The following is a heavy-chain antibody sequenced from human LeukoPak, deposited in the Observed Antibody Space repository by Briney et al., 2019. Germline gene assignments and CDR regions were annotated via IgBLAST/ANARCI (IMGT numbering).Heavy chain of an antibody. J-gene: IGHJ4*02. Sequence: GGSLRLSCVVSGFTFSGNHISWVRQAPGKGLEWVAVISYDGGNKYYADSVKGRFTISRDNSKSTLYLQMNSLRAEDTAVYYCAKDFAGAVADLWGQGTLVTVSS. V-gene: IGHV3-30*18. CDR1: GFTFSGNH. D-gene: IGHD6-19*01. CDR3: AKDFAGAVADL. CDR2: ISYDGGNK.